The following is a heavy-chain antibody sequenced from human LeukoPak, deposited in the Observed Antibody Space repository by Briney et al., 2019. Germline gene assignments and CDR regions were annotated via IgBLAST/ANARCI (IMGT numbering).Heavy chain of an antibody. V-gene: IGHV3-53*01. CDR1: GFTVSSNY. CDR3: ARLATVTTFSPVVY. J-gene: IGHJ4*02. CDR2: IYSGGST. Sequence: GGSLRLSCAASGFTVSSNYMSWVRQAPGKGLEWVSVIYSGGSTYYADSVKGRFTISRHNSKNTLYLQMNSLRAEDTAVYSCARLATVTTFSPVVYWGQGTLVTVSS. D-gene: IGHD4-17*01.